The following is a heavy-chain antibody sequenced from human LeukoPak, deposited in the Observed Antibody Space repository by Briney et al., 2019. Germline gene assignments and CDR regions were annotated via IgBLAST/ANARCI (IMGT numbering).Heavy chain of an antibody. J-gene: IGHJ5*02. CDR2: INHSGST. CDR3: AREGDDFWSGYYHQFDP. V-gene: IGHV4-34*01. D-gene: IGHD3-3*01. CDR1: GGSFSGYY. Sequence: PSETLSLTCAVYGGSFSGYYWSWIRQPPGKGLEWIGEINHSGSTNYNPSLKSRVTISVDTSKNQFSLKLSSVTAADTAVYYCAREGDDFWSGYYHQFDPWGQGTLVTVSS.